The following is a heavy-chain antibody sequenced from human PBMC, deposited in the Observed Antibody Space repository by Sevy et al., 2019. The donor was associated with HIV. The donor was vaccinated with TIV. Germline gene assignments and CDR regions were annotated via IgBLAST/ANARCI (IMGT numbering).Heavy chain of an antibody. V-gene: IGHV1-18*01. Sequence: ASVKVSCKASGYTFTSYGISWVRQAPGQGLEWMGWISAYNGNTNYAQKLQGRVTMTTDTSTSTAYMQLRSLRSDDTAVYYCGKDLKHPPNFGVVNNWFDPWGQGTLVIVSS. J-gene: IGHJ5*02. D-gene: IGHD3-3*01. CDR3: GKDLKHPPNFGVVNNWFDP. CDR1: GYTFTSYG. CDR2: ISAYNGNT.